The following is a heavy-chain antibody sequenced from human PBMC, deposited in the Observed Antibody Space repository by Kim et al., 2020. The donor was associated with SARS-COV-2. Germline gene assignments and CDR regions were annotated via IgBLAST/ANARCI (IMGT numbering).Heavy chain of an antibody. D-gene: IGHD6-13*01. Sequence: SVKVSCKASGGTFSSYAISWVRQAPGQGLEWMGGIIPIFGTANYAQKFQGRVTITADESTSTAYMELSSLRSEDTAVYYCAEIAAAGGYYGMDVWGQGTTVTVSS. V-gene: IGHV1-69*13. CDR2: IIPIFGTA. CDR3: AEIAAAGGYYGMDV. CDR1: GGTFSSYA. J-gene: IGHJ6*02.